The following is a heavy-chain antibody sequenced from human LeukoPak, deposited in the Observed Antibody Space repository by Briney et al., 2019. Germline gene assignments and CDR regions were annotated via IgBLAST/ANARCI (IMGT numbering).Heavy chain of an antibody. CDR2: IYPGDSDT. CDR3: ARYRINYYDSSGYAMNI. Sequence: GESLKISCKGSGYSFTSYWIGWVRQMPGKGLEWMGIIYPGDSDTRYSPSFQGQVTISADKSISTAYLQWSSLKASDTAMYYCARYRINYYDSSGYAMNIWGQGTMVTVSS. V-gene: IGHV5-51*01. D-gene: IGHD3-22*01. J-gene: IGHJ3*02. CDR1: GYSFTSYW.